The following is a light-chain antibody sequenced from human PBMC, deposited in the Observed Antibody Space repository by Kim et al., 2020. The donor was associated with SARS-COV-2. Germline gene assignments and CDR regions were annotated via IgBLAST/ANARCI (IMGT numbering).Light chain of an antibody. CDR3: QVWDSTTTV. J-gene: IGLJ2*01. V-gene: IGLV3-1*01. CDR1: RLGDKY. CDR2: QDT. Sequence: SYELTQPPSVSVSPGQTPSITCSGDRLGDKYACWYQQKPGQSPVVVIYQDTKRPSGIPERFSGSNSGNTATLTISGTQAMDEADYYCQVWDSTTTVFGGG.